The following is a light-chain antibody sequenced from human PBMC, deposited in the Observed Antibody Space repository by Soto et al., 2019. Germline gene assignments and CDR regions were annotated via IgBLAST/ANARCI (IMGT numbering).Light chain of an antibody. CDR2: DAS. CDR3: QQYDNLSIT. CDR1: QDISNY. Sequence: DIQMTQSPSSLSASLGDRVTITCQASQDISNYLNWYQQKPGKAPKLLIYDASNLETGVPSRFSGSGSGTDFTFTISSLQPEDIETYYCQQYDNLSITFGQGTRLEIK. J-gene: IGKJ5*01. V-gene: IGKV1-33*01.